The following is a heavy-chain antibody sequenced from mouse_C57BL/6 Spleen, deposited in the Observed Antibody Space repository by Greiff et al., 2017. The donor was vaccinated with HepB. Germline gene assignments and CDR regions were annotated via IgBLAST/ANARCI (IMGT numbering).Heavy chain of an antibody. CDR2: IDPSDSYT. CDR1: GYTFTSYW. J-gene: IGHJ2*01. Sequence: QVQLQQPGAELVMPGASVKLSCKASGYTFTSYWMHWVKQRPGQGLEWIGEIDPSDSYTNYNQKFKGKSTLTVDKSSSTAYMQLSSLTSEDSAVYYCARGRRQRRPHYFDYWGQGTTLTVSS. V-gene: IGHV1-69*01. CDR3: ARGRRQRRPHYFDY. D-gene: IGHD3-2*02.